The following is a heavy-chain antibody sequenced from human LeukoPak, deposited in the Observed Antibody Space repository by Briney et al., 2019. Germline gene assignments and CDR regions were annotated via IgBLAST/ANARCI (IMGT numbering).Heavy chain of an antibody. V-gene: IGHV3-23*01. J-gene: IGHJ4*02. D-gene: IGHD6-19*01. CDR1: GFNLRSYA. CDR2: LSGSGGST. CDR3: AKGYSSAWNFFDY. Sequence: GGSLRLSCVASGFNLRSYAMSWVRQAPGKGLEWVSSLSGSGGSTYYADSVKGRFTISRDNSKNTLHLQMNSLRAEDTAVYYCAKGYSSAWNFFDYWGQGTLVIVSS.